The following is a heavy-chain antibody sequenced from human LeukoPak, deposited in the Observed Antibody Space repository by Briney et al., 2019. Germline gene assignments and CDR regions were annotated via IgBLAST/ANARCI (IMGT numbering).Heavy chain of an antibody. CDR2: MYGSGST. D-gene: IGHD3-22*01. CDR1: GGSIRSSSYY. J-gene: IGHJ4*02. V-gene: IGHV4-39*01. Sequence: SETLSLTCSVSGGSIRSSSYYWGWIRQPPGKGLEWIGSMYGSGSTFYNPSLRSRVTISVATSKNQFSLNLSSVTAADTAVYYCASHSYYYDSSGYYYYFDYWGQGTLVTVSS. CDR3: ASHSYYYDSSGYYYYFDY.